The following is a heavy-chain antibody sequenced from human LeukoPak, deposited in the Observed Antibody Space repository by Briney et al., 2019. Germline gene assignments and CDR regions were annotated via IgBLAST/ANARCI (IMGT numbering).Heavy chain of an antibody. Sequence: ASVKVSCKASGYTFTSYGISWVRQAPGQGLEWMGWINPNSGGTNYAQKFQGRVTMTRDTSISTAYMELSRLRSDDTAVYYCARVTLLYCSGGSCASDAFDIWGQGTMVTVSS. CDR1: GYTFTSYG. J-gene: IGHJ3*02. CDR3: ARVTLLYCSGGSCASDAFDI. CDR2: INPNSGGT. V-gene: IGHV1-2*02. D-gene: IGHD2-15*01.